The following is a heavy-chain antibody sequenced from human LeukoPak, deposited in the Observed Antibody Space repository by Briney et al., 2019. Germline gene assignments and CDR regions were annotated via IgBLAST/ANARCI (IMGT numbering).Heavy chain of an antibody. CDR2: ISAYDGNT. D-gene: IGHD4-17*01. CDR3: ASAQNVWDDYGDPEWVY. J-gene: IGHJ4*02. CDR1: GYTFTSYG. Sequence: ASVKVSCKSSGYTFTSYGISWVREAPGQGLEWMGWISAYDGNTNYAQKLQGRVTMTTHTSTSTAYMELRSLRSDDTAVDYCASAQNVWDDYGDPEWVYWGQGTLVTVSS. V-gene: IGHV1-18*01.